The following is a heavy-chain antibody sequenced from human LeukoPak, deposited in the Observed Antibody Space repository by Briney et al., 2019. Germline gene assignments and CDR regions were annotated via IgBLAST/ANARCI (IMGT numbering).Heavy chain of an antibody. D-gene: IGHD2-8*01. V-gene: IGHV4-31*03. J-gene: IGHJ4*02. Sequence: PSETLSLTCTVSGGSISSGGYYWSWIRQHPGKGLEWFGYIYYSGSTYYNPSLKSRVTISVDTSKNQFSLKLSSVTAADTAVYYCAREDCTNGVCYSDYWGQGTLVTVSS. CDR3: AREDCTNGVCYSDY. CDR2: IYYSGST. CDR1: GGSISSGGYY.